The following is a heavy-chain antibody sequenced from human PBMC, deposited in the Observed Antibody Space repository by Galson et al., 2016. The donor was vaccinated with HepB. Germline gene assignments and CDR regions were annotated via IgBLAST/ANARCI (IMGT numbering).Heavy chain of an antibody. CDR1: GFSLSTSGVS. V-gene: IGHV2-5*02. J-gene: IGHJ5*02. D-gene: IGHD3-16*01. Sequence: PALVKPTQTLTLTCTFSGFSLSTSGVSVGWIRQSPGGALEWLALFYWDGDKRYTPSLKSRLTITKDTSGNQVVLRMTNMDPVDIATYYCVHGLFLTFHSWGQGTLVTVSS. CDR3: VHGLFLTFHS. CDR2: FYWDGDK.